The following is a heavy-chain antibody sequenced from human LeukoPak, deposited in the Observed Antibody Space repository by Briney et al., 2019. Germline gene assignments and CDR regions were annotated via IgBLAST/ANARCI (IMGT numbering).Heavy chain of an antibody. J-gene: IGHJ3*02. CDR2: INWNGGST. V-gene: IGHV3-20*04. CDR3: TRHGGRDYYDSTEDAFDI. D-gene: IGHD3-22*01. Sequence: GGSLRLSCAASGFTFDDYGMSWVRQAPGKGLEWVSGINWNGGSTGYADSVKGRFTISRDNAKNSLYLQMNSLRAEDTALYYCTRHGGRDYYDSTEDAFDIWGQGTMVTVSS. CDR1: GFTFDDYG.